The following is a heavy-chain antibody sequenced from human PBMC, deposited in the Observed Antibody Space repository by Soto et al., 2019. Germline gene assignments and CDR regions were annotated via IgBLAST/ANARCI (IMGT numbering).Heavy chain of an antibody. Sequence: GESLKISCKGSGYSFTSYWIAWVRQMPGKGLEYMGIIYPGDSDTRYSPSFQGQVTISADKSISTAYLQWSSLKTSDTAMYFCVRRGRPDSFDPWGQGTLVTVSS. V-gene: IGHV5-51*01. D-gene: IGHD3-16*01. CDR1: GYSFTSYW. CDR2: IYPGDSDT. J-gene: IGHJ5*02. CDR3: VRRGRPDSFDP.